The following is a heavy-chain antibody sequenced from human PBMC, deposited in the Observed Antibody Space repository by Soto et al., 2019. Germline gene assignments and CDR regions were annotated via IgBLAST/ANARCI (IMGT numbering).Heavy chain of an antibody. V-gene: IGHV6-1*01. D-gene: IGHD6-13*01. CDR2: TYYRSKWYN. CDR3: ASARSTWGSTWYFDY. CDR1: GDSVSSNSSA. Sequence: SQTLSLTCAISGDSVSSNSSAWNWIRQSPSRGLEWLGRTYYRSKWYNDYAVSVKSRITVYPDTSKNQFSLQLNSVTPEDTAVYYCASARSTWGSTWYFDYWAQGTLVTVS. J-gene: IGHJ4*02.